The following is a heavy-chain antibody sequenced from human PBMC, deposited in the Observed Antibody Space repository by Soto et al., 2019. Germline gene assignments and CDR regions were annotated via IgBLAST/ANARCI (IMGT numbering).Heavy chain of an antibody. J-gene: IGHJ4*02. CDR1: GGSMSGYY. V-gene: IGHV4-59*01. Sequence: LSLTCRVSGGSMSGYYWSWIRQAPGKGLEWIGYVYYTGSTSYNPSLQSRVTISVDTPNKQFSLSLRLVTAADTAVYFCARSIAVPSSHIDHWGQGIRVTVSS. CDR3: ARSIAVPSSHIDH. D-gene: IGHD6-6*01. CDR2: VYYTGST.